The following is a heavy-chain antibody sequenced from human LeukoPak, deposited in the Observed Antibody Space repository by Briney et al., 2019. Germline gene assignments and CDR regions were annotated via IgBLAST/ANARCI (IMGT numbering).Heavy chain of an antibody. CDR1: GGSISSYY. CDR2: IQTSGYT. J-gene: IGHJ5*02. V-gene: IGHV4-4*07. D-gene: IGHD6-19*01. Sequence: SETLSLTCSVSGGSISSYYWSWIRQSAGKGLEWIGRIQTSGYTNYNPSLKSLVSMSVDTSKNQVSLNLTSITAADTAMYYCARDFIRGWFRGKTCFDPWGQGTMVTVSS. CDR3: ARDFIRGWFRGKTCFDP.